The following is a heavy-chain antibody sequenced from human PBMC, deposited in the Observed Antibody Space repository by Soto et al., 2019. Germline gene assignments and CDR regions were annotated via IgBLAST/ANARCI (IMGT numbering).Heavy chain of an antibody. J-gene: IGHJ4*02. Sequence: ASVKVSCKASGYTFTNFGISWVRQAPGQGLEWIGRIIPLLDTTNYAQSFQGRVTITADKSTGTVYMELNSLRSEDTAVYFCVRNSPIGSTFSGYDGIDYWGQGTLVTVSS. CDR3: VRNSPIGSTFSGYDGIDY. D-gene: IGHD5-12*01. V-gene: IGHV1-69*04. CDR1: GYTFTNFG. CDR2: IIPLLDTT.